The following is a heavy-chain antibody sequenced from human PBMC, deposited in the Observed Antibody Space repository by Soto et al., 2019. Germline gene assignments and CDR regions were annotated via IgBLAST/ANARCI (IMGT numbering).Heavy chain of an antibody. CDR3: ERGGSGVIDYCYYGMDV. D-gene: IGHD3-10*01. CDR2: ISSSGSTI. Sequence: GGSLRLSCAASGFTFSDYYMSWIRQAPGKGLDWVSYISSSGSTIYYADSVKGRFTISRDNAKNSLYLQMNSLRAEETDVYYCERGGSGVIDYCYYGMDVWGPGTTVTVSS. V-gene: IGHV3-11*01. J-gene: IGHJ6*02. CDR1: GFTFSDYY.